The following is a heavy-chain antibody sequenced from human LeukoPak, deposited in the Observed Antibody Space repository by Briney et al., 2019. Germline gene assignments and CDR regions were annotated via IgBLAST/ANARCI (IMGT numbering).Heavy chain of an antibody. CDR3: ARDSPFYGDYDPFDY. D-gene: IGHD4-17*01. CDR2: ISTSSGAI. Sequence: GGSLRLSCAASGFTFSSYAMSWVRQAPGKGLEWVSYISTSSGAIYYADSVKGRFTISRDNAKNSLYLQMNSLRDEDTAVYYCARDSPFYGDYDPFDYWGQGTLVTVSS. CDR1: GFTFSSYA. J-gene: IGHJ4*02. V-gene: IGHV3-48*02.